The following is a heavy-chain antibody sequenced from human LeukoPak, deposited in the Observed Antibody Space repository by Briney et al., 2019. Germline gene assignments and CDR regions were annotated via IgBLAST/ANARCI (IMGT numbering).Heavy chain of an antibody. J-gene: IGHJ4*02. CDR3: ARDPGSSGPYYFDY. Sequence: ASVKVSCKASGYTFTGYYMHWVRQAPGQGLEWMGWISAYNGNTNYAQKLQGRVTMTTDTSTSTAYMELRSLRSDDTAVYYCARDPGSSGPYYFDYWGQGTLVTVSS. V-gene: IGHV1-18*04. CDR2: ISAYNGNT. CDR1: GYTFTGYY. D-gene: IGHD6-19*01.